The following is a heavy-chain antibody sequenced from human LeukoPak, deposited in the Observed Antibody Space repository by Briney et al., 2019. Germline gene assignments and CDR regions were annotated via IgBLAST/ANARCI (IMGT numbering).Heavy chain of an antibody. CDR3: AKASDYGDWLGLAFDI. J-gene: IGHJ3*02. D-gene: IGHD4-17*01. CDR2: ISGSGGST. V-gene: IGHV3-23*01. Sequence: PGGSLRLSCAASGFTFSSYAMSWVRQAPGKGLEWVSAISGSGGSTYYADSVKGRFTISRDNSKNTLYLQMDSLRAEDTAVYYCAKASDYGDWLGLAFDIWGQGTMVTVSS. CDR1: GFTFSSYA.